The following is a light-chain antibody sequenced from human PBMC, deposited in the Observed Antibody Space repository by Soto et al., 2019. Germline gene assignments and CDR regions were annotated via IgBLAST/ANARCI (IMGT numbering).Light chain of an antibody. Sequence: QSALTQPPSASGSPGQSVTISCSGTSSDIGGYNYVSWYQQYPGKAPKLMIYEVSRRPSGVPDRFSGSTSGNTASLTVSGLQAEDEADYYCSSYAGSNTYVVFGGGTQLTVL. CDR3: SSYAGSNTYVV. J-gene: IGLJ2*01. V-gene: IGLV2-8*01. CDR1: SSDIGGYNY. CDR2: EVS.